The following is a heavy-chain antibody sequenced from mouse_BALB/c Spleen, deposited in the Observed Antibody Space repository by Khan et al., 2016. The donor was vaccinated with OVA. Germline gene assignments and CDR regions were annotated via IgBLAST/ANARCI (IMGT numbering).Heavy chain of an antibody. D-gene: IGHD1-1*01. V-gene: IGHV3-2*02. Sequence: EVELQESGPGLVKPSQSLSLTCTVTGYSITTDYAWNWIRQFPGNKLEWMGFISYSGNTKYNPSLKIRISITRDTSKNQFFLQLKSVTTEDTARYYCARVYGGDFDYWGQGTTLTVSS. CDR1: GYSITTDYA. CDR3: ARVYGGDFDY. CDR2: ISYSGNT. J-gene: IGHJ2*01.